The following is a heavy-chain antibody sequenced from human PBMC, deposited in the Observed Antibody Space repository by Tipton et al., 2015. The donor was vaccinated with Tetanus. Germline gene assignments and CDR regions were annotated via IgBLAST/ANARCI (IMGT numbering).Heavy chain of an antibody. CDR1: GGSISSYY. V-gene: IGHV4-59*01. J-gene: IGHJ1*01. D-gene: IGHD3-3*01. Sequence: GLGKPSETLSLTCTVSGGSISSYYWSWIRQPPAKGLEWIAYIYYSGSANYNPSPKSRVTISADTSKDQFSLKLSSVTAADTAVYYCARQGEGRNGYYHEYFQPWGQGTLVTVSS. CDR2: IYYSGSA. CDR3: ARQGEGRNGYYHEYFQP.